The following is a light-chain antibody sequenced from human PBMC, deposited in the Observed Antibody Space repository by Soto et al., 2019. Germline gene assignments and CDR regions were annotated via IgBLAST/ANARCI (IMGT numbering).Light chain of an antibody. CDR2: GAS. Sequence: EIVMTQSPATLSVSPGERATLCCSTSQSGSSKLVWYQQKPGEAPRFLIYGASTRATSIPARFRGSGSGTEFTLTIDSLQSEDFAVYYCQQYNDWPPAFGGGTKVDIK. J-gene: IGKJ4*01. V-gene: IGKV3-15*01. CDR3: QQYNDWPPA. CDR1: QSGSSK.